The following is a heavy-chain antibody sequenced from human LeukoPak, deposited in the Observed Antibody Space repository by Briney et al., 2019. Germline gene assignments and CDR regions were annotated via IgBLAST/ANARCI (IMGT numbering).Heavy chain of an antibody. D-gene: IGHD2-2*01. J-gene: IGHJ4*02. CDR1: GYTLTELS. Sequence: KPGASVKVSCKVSGYTLTELSMPWVRQAPGKGLEWMGGFDPEDGETIYAQKFQGRVTMTEDTSTDTACMELSSLRSEDTAVYYCATAEPAGLDYFDYWGQGTLVTVSS. CDR2: FDPEDGET. CDR3: ATAEPAGLDYFDY. V-gene: IGHV1-24*01.